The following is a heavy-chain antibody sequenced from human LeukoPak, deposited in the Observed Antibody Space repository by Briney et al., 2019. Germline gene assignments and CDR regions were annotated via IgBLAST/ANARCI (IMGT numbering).Heavy chain of an antibody. V-gene: IGHV3-23*01. CDR3: AREGAGYSYGKYWFDP. CDR2: ISGSGGST. D-gene: IGHD5-18*01. J-gene: IGHJ5*02. CDR1: GFSFSTYS. Sequence: PGGSLKLSCAVSGFSFSTYSMNWVRQAPGKGLEWVSAISGSGGSTYYADSVKGRFTISRDNSKNTLYLQMNSLRAEDTAVYYCAREGAGYSYGKYWFDPWGQGTLVTVSS.